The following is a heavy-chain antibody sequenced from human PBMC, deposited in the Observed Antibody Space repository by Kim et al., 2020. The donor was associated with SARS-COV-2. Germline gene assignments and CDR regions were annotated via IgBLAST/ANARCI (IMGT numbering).Heavy chain of an antibody. CDR1: GFTFSSYS. CDR3: AMGGGYSGYDADY. Sequence: GGSLRLSCAASGFTFSSYSMNWVRQAPGKGLEWVSSISSSSSYIYYADSVKGRFTISRDNAKNSLYLQMNSLRAEDTAVYYCAMGGGYSGYDADYWGQGTLVTVSS. J-gene: IGHJ4*02. CDR2: ISSSSSYI. D-gene: IGHD5-12*01. V-gene: IGHV3-21*01.